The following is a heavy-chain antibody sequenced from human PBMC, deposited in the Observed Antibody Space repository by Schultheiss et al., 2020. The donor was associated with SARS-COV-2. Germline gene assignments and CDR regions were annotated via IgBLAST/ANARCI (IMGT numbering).Heavy chain of an antibody. D-gene: IGHD3-10*01. J-gene: IGHJ3*02. CDR1: GGSFSGYY. CDR2: IYYSGST. CDR3: ARVPITMVRGVITDAFDI. Sequence: SETLSLTCAVYGGSFSGYYWSWIRQPPGKGLEWIGSIYYSGSTYYNPSLKSRVTISVDTSKNQFSLKLSSVTAADTAVYYCARVPITMVRGVITDAFDIWGQGTMVTVSS. V-gene: IGHV4-34*01.